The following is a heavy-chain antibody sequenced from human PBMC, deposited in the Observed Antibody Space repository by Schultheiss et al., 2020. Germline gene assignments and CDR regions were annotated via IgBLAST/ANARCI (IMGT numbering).Heavy chain of an antibody. Sequence: ASVKVSCKASGYTFTSYGISWVRQAPGQGLEWMGWISAYNGNTNYAQKLQGRVTMTTDTSTSTAYMELRSLRSDDTAVYYCARDQSYYDSSGYQLAFWGYWGQGTLVNGYS. CDR1: GYTFTSYG. V-gene: IGHV1-18*01. J-gene: IGHJ4*02. CDR2: ISAYNGNT. D-gene: IGHD3-22*01. CDR3: ARDQSYYDSSGYQLAFWGY.